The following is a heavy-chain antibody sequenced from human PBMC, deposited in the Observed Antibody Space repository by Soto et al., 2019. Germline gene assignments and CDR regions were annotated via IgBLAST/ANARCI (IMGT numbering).Heavy chain of an antibody. CDR2: IGSKGETYAT. J-gene: IGHJ4*02. Sequence: VVSLRHSFASSGFTFGAFTLQWVRQASGKGLEWLGRIGSKGETYATTYAASVKGRFTISRDDSKKTAYLQMNNLESEDTAVYYCSRDDSDWFFNWGRGP. CDR1: GFTFGAFT. CDR3: SRDDSDWFFN. D-gene: IGHD3-9*01. V-gene: IGHV3-73*01.